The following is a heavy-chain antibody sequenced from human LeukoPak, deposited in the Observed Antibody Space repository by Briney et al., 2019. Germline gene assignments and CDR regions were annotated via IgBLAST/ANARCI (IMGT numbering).Heavy chain of an antibody. CDR1: GFTFSSYA. CDR2: ISYDGSNK. CDR3: ARGHSSSWYPDY. J-gene: IGHJ4*02. V-gene: IGHV3-30-3*01. D-gene: IGHD6-13*01. Sequence: GGSLRLSCAASGFTFSSYAMHWVRQAPGKGLEWVAVISYDGSNKYYADSVKGRFTISRDNSKNTLYPQMNSLRAEDTAVYYCARGHSSSWYPDYWGQGTLVTVSS.